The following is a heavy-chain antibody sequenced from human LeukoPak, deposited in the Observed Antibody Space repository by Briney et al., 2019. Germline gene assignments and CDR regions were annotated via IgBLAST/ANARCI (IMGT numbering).Heavy chain of an antibody. CDR1: GYTFTGYY. Sequence: GASVKVSCKASGYTFTGYYMHWVRQAPGQGLEWMGWINPNSGGTNYAQKFQGRVTMTRNTSISTAYMELSSLRSEDTAMYYCARGIAVAGTGTDWFDPWGQGTLVTVSS. CDR3: ARGIAVAGTGTDWFDP. J-gene: IGHJ5*02. D-gene: IGHD6-19*01. V-gene: IGHV1-2*02. CDR2: INPNSGGT.